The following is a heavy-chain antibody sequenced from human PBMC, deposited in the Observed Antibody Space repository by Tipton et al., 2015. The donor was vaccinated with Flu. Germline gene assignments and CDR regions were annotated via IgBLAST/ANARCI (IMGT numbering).Heavy chain of an antibody. CDR2: IPLNSGRI. CDR3: AKWAGLGNHQDNHFWSGPYDY. CDR1: GFTFDDYA. J-gene: IGHJ4*02. Sequence: SLRLSCAASGFTFDDYAMHWVRQAPGKGLEWVPGIPLNSGRIAYADSVKGGFTISRDNAKNSLSLQMDSLRAEDTALYYCAKWAGLGNHQDNHFWSGPYDYWGQGTLVTVSS. D-gene: IGHD3-3*02. V-gene: IGHV3-9*01.